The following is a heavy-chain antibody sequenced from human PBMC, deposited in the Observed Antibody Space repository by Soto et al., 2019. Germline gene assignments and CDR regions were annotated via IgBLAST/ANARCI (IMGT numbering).Heavy chain of an antibody. CDR2: ISSSSSYI. V-gene: IGHV3-21*01. J-gene: IGHJ3*02. CDR3: ARDRYTAMAPLDAFDI. CDR1: GFTFSSYS. D-gene: IGHD5-18*01. Sequence: VGSLRLSGAASGFTFSSYSMNWVRQAPGKGLEWVSSISSSSSYIYYADSVKGRFTISRDNAKNSLYLQMNSLRAEDTAVYYCARDRYTAMAPLDAFDIWGQGTMVTVSS.